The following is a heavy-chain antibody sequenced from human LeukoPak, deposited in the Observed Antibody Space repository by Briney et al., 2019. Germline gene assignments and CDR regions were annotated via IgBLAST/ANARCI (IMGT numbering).Heavy chain of an antibody. CDR3: AKVHGTPY. D-gene: IGHD1-26*01. CDR2: ISDTSGVHE. CDR1: GFTFSSYA. V-gene: IGHV3-23*01. Sequence: GGSLRLSCAASGFTFSSYAMSWVRQAPGKGLEWVASISDTSGVHEEYADSAKGRFTVSRDNSKNMVYVQLNSLRVEDTAVYYCAKVHGTPYWGQGTLVTVSS. J-gene: IGHJ4*02.